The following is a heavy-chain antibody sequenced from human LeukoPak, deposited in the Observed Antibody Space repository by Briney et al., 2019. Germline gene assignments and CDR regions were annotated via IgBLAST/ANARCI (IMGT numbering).Heavy chain of an antibody. CDR1: GGSISSGDYY. V-gene: IGHV4-30-4*08. Sequence: SQTLSLTCTVSGGSISSGDYYWSWIRQPPGKGLEWIGYIYYSGSTYYNPSLKSRVTISVDTSKNQFSLKLSSVTAADTAVYYCARDLAHYGDYIGANNWFDPWGQGTLVSVSS. J-gene: IGHJ5*02. CDR2: IYYSGST. D-gene: IGHD4-17*01. CDR3: ARDLAHYGDYIGANNWFDP.